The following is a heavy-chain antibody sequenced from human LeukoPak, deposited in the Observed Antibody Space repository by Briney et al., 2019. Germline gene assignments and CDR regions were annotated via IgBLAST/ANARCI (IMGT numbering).Heavy chain of an antibody. V-gene: IGHV3-66*01. CDR3: ARDPREYYDYVWGSYRYTDY. CDR1: GFTFSSYA. J-gene: IGHJ4*02. D-gene: IGHD3-16*02. CDR2: IYSGGST. Sequence: GGSLRLSCAASGFTFSSYAMHWVRQAPGKGLEWVSVIYSGGSTYYADSVKGRFTISRDNSKNTLYLQMNSLRAEDTAVYYCARDPREYYDYVWGSYRYTDYWGQGTLVTVSS.